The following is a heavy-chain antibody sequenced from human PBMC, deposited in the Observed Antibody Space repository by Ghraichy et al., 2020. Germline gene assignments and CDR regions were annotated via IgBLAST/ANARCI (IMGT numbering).Heavy chain of an antibody. V-gene: IGHV3-64*02. D-gene: IGHD3-3*01. J-gene: IGHJ6*02. CDR3: ARGRDYDFWSGYWVVNYDYAMDV. Sequence: LSLTCAASGFTFDNYAIHWVRQAPGKGLEFVSIISGNGGHTYYADSMKGRVTISRDNSKNTVYLQMASLGVEDMAVYYCARGRDYDFWSGYWVVNYDYAMDVWGHGTTVTVSS. CDR1: GFTFDNYA. CDR2: ISGNGGHT.